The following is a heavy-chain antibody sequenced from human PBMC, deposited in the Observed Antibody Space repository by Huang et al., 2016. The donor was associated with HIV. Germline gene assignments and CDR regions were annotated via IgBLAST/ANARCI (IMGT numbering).Heavy chain of an antibody. CDR1: TFTFGRYW. V-gene: IGHV3-7*01. J-gene: IGHJ6*02. Sequence: VESGGRSVQPGGSIRLSCVGSTFTFGRYWMSWVRQPPGKRLDGVANIKQDETEKYYVDSVKGRFNISRDNAKKVLFLEMDALRVEDTAIYFCATKTAGMDIWGQGTTVIVSS. CDR2: IKQDETEK. CDR3: ATKTAGMDI.